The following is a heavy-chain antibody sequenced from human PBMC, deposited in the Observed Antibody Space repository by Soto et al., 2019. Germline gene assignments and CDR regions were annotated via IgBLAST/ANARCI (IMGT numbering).Heavy chain of an antibody. V-gene: IGHV3-33*01. J-gene: IGHJ4*02. D-gene: IGHD5-12*01. CDR1: GFTFSNYG. Sequence: QVQLVESGGGVVQPGRSLRLSCAASGFTFSNYGMHWVRQAPGRGLEWVATIWYDGTKIYYADAMKGRSTISRDNSKSTLYLQMNSLTVEDTAIYYCARDSSYVDIEATSIDNWGQGTLVTVSS. CDR3: ARDSSYVDIEATSIDN. CDR2: IWYDGTKI.